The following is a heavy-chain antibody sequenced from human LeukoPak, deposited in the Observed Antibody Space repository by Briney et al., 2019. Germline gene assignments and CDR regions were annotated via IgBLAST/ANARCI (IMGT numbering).Heavy chain of an antibody. V-gene: IGHV3-74*01. CDR3: VRDLGCSDDY. Sequence: GGSPRLSCAAAGFTLSTYWMHWVRHAPGKGLVRVSHINPDGRTTRYANSVTGRFTISRDNAKNTADLQMSSLRAEDTTVYYCVRDLGCSDDYWGQGTLVTVSS. CDR2: INPDGRTT. D-gene: IGHD3-10*02. J-gene: IGHJ4*02. CDR1: GFTLSTYW.